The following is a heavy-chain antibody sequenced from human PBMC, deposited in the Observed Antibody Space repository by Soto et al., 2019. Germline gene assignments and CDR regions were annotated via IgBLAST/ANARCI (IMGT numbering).Heavy chain of an antibody. CDR3: ARGSNLAIDT. V-gene: IGHV6-1*01. Sequence: SQTHSLTCVTSAHSVSRNHVPWNWISQSPSRVLEWPGRTYYRSKWCNNYAVSVKSRTTINADTSKNQFSLQLASVTPEDTAVYYCARGSNLAIDTWGQGTMVTVSS. J-gene: IGHJ3*02. CDR1: AHSVSRNHVP. CDR2: TYYRSKWCN. D-gene: IGHD1-26*01.